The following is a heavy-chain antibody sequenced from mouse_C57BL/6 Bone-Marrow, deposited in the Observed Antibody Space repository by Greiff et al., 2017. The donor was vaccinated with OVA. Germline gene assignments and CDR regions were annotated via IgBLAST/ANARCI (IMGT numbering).Heavy chain of an antibody. J-gene: IGHJ4*01. V-gene: IGHV5-15*04. D-gene: IGHD1-1*01. CDR1: GFTFSDYG. CDR2: ISNLAYSI. Sequence: EVMLVESGGGLVQPGGSLKLSCAASGFTFSDYGMAWVRQAPRKGPEWVAFISNLAYSIYYADTVTGRFTISRENAKNTLYLEMSSLRYEDTAMYYCARRSRYYAMDYWGQGTSVTVSS. CDR3: ARRSRYYAMDY.